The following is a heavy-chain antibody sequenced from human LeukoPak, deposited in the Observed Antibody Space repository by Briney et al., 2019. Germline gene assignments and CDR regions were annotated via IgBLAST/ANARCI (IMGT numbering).Heavy chain of an antibody. CDR3: AELGITMIGGV. J-gene: IGHJ6*04. D-gene: IGHD3-10*02. V-gene: IGHV3-48*04. CDR1: GFTFSNFG. CDR2: ISSSGSTI. Sequence: PGRSLRLSCAASGFTFSNFGMHWVRQAPGKGLEWVSYISSSGSTIYYADSVKGRFTISRDNAKNSLYLQMNSLRAEDTAVYYCAELGITMIGGVWGKGTTVTISS.